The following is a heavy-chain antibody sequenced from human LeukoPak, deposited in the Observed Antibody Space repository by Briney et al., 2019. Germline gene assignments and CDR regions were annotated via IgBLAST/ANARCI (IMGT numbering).Heavy chain of an antibody. Sequence: GGSLRLSCAASGFMFSSYGMHWVRQGPGKGLEWVAVISYDGSNKYYADSVKGRFTISRDNSKNTLYLQMNSLRVEDTAVYYCAKDHLWFGELLFSNAMDVWGQGTTVTVSS. CDR3: AKDHLWFGELLFSNAMDV. CDR2: ISYDGSNK. CDR1: GFMFSSYG. D-gene: IGHD3-10*01. J-gene: IGHJ6*02. V-gene: IGHV3-30*18.